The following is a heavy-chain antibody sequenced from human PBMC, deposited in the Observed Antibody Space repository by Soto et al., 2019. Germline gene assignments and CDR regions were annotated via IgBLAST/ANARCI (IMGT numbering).Heavy chain of an antibody. CDR1: GYTLTSDY. D-gene: IGHD1-1*01. CDR2: INPSDGRT. Sequence: ASVKVSCKASGYTLTSDYMHWVRHAPGHGLEWMGMINPSDGRTNYAQKFQGRVTMTRDTSTSTVYMEVSSLTSEDTAVYYCARGTGAASENTIDYWGQGTLVTVSS. J-gene: IGHJ4*02. V-gene: IGHV1-46*01. CDR3: ARGTGAASENTIDY.